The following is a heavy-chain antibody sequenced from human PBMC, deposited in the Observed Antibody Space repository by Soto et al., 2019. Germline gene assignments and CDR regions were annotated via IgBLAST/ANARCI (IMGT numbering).Heavy chain of an antibody. CDR2: ISYDGSNK. CDR1: GFTFSSYG. CDR3: AKDRLVQSHFDY. D-gene: IGHD6-6*01. J-gene: IGHJ4*02. V-gene: IGHV3-30*18. Sequence: GSLRLSCAASGFTFSSYGMHWVRQAPGKGLEWVAVISYDGSNKYYADSVKGRFTISRDNSKNTLYLQMNSLRAEDTAVYYCAKDRLVQSHFDYWGQGTLVTVSS.